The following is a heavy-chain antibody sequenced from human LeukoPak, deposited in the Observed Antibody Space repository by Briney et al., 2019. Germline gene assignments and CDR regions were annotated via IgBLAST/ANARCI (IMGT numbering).Heavy chain of an antibody. V-gene: IGHV4-34*01. D-gene: IGHD4-17*01. CDR2: INHSGST. CDR3: ARGTSTVTSPPFDH. Sequence: SETLSLTCAVYGGSFSGYYWSWIRQPPGKGLEWIGEINHSGSTNYNPSLKSRVTISVDTSKNQFSLKLSSVTAADTAVYYCARGTSTVTSPPFDHWGQGTLVTVSS. CDR1: GGSFSGYY. J-gene: IGHJ4*02.